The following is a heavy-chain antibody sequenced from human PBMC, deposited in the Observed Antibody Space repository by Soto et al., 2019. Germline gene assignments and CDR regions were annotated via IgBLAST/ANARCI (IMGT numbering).Heavy chain of an antibody. CDR1: SGSISSSNW. J-gene: IGHJ6*02. V-gene: IGHV4-4*02. CDR2: IYHSGST. Sequence: PSETLSLTCAVSSGSISSSNWWSWVRQPPGKGLEWIGEIYHSGSTNYNPSLKSRVTISVDKSKNQFSLKLSSVTAADTAVYYCARHSYGYFNYYYGMDVWGQGTTVTVSS. CDR3: ARHSYGYFNYYYGMDV. D-gene: IGHD5-18*01.